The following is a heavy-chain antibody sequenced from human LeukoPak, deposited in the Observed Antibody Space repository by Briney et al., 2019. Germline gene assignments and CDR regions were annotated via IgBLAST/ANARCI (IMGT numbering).Heavy chain of an antibody. J-gene: IGHJ6*03. V-gene: IGHV1-8*01. D-gene: IGHD3-16*02. CDR3: ARQGGYDYVWGSYRYYHYYYMDV. CDR2: MNPNSGNT. CDR1: GYTFTSYD. Sequence: ASVKVSCKASGYTFTSYDINRVRQATGQGLEWMGWMNPNSGNTGYAQKFQGRVTMTRNTSISTAYMELSSLRSEDTAVYYCARQGGYDYVWGSYRYYHYYYMDVWGKGTTVTISS.